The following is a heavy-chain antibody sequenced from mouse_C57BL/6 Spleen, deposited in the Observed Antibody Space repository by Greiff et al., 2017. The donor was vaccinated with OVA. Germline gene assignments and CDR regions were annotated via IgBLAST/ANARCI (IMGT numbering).Heavy chain of an antibody. V-gene: IGHV14-1*01. Sequence: VQLQQSGAELVRPGASVKLSSTASGFNIQDYYMHWVKQRPEQGLEWIGRIDPEDGDTEYAPKFQGKATMTADTSSNTAYLQLSSLTSEDTAVYYCTPDYDPSLAYWGQGTLVTVSA. CDR3: TPDYDPSLAY. CDR2: IDPEDGDT. D-gene: IGHD2-4*01. J-gene: IGHJ3*01. CDR1: GFNIQDYY.